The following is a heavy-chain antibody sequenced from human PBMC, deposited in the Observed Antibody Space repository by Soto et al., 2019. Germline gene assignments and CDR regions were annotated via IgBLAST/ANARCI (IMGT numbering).Heavy chain of an antibody. D-gene: IGHD3-10*01. CDR2: ISGSGGST. J-gene: IGHJ6*02. CDR1: GFTFSSYA. CDR3: AKDQGPLLWFGETYYGMDV. V-gene: IGHV3-23*01. Sequence: GGSLRLSCAASGFTFSSYAMSWVRQAPGKGLEWVSAISGSGGSTYYADSVKGRFTISRDNSKNTLYLQMNSLRAEDTAVYYCAKDQGPLLWFGETYYGMDVWGQGTTVTVSS.